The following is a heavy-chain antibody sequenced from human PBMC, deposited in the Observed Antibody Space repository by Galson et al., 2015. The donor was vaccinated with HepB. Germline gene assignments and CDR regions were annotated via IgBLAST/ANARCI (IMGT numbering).Heavy chain of an antibody. CDR3: ARGGGTMVRGPDLDY. D-gene: IGHD3-10*01. CDR2: IKQDGSEK. J-gene: IGHJ4*02. CDR1: GFTFSSYW. Sequence: SLRLSCAASGFTFSSYWMSWVRQAPGKGLEWVANIKQDGSEKYYVDSVKGRFTISRDNAKNSLYLQMNSLRAEDTAVYYCARGGGTMVRGPDLDYWGQGTLVTVSS. V-gene: IGHV3-7*01.